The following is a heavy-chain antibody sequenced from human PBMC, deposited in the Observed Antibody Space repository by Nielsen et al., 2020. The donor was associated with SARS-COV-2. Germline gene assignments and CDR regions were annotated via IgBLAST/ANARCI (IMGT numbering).Heavy chain of an antibody. Sequence: GESLKISCAASGFTFSSYAMSWVRQTPGKGLEWVSAISGSGGSTYYADSVKGRFTISRDNSKNTLYLQMNSLRAEDTAVYYCAKSLSHMGSGSYYWGQGTLVTVSS. CDR1: GFTFSSYA. CDR3: AKSLSHMGSGSYY. J-gene: IGHJ4*02. D-gene: IGHD1-26*01. CDR2: ISGSGGST. V-gene: IGHV3-23*01.